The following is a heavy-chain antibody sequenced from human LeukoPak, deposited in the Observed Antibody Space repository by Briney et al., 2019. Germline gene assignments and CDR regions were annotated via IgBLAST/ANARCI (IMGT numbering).Heavy chain of an antibody. CDR2: INHSGST. J-gene: IGHJ3*02. CDR1: GGSISGYY. CDR3: ARSQPAAHYYDSSGYYYVDAFDI. Sequence: SETLSLTCTVPGGSISGYYWSWIRQPPGKGLEWIGEINHSGSTNYNPSLKSRVTISVDTSKNQFSLKLSSVTAADTAVYYCARSQPAAHYYDSSGYYYVDAFDIWGQGTMVTVSS. V-gene: IGHV4-34*01. D-gene: IGHD3-22*01.